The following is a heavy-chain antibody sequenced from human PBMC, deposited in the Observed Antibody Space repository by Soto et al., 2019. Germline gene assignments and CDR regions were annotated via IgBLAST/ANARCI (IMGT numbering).Heavy chain of an antibody. Sequence: GSLRLSCAASGFTLSRYSMNWVRQAPGKGLEWVSYISSSSSTIYYADSVKGRFTISRDNAKNSLYLQMNSLRDEDTAVYYCARVSEGYSSGFYYYGMDVWGQGTTVTVSS. CDR3: ARVSEGYSSGFYYYGMDV. CDR1: GFTLSRYS. V-gene: IGHV3-48*02. CDR2: ISSSSSTI. D-gene: IGHD6-19*01. J-gene: IGHJ6*02.